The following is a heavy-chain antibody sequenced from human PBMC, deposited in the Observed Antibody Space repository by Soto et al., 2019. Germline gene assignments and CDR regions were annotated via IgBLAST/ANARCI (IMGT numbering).Heavy chain of an antibody. D-gene: IGHD1-26*01. CDR3: ARDPHRGVGATTGFDY. CDR2: IYHSGST. V-gene: IGHV4-4*02. Sequence: SETLSLTCAVSGGSISSSNWWSWVRQPPGKGLEWIGEIYHSGSTNYNPSLKSRVTISVDKSKNQFSLKLSSVTAADTAVYYCARDPHRGVGATTGFDYWGQGTLVTVSS. J-gene: IGHJ4*02. CDR1: GGSISSSNW.